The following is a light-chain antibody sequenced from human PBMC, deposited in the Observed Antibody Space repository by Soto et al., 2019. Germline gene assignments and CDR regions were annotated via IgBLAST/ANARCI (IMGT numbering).Light chain of an antibody. Sequence: EIVLTQSPGTLSLSPGERATLSCRASQGVSGSYLAWYQQKPGQAPRLLIDGASTRATGIPDRFSGSGSGTDFTLTISSLEPEDFAVYYCHQYGVSSGTFGQGTNLEIK. J-gene: IGKJ2*01. V-gene: IGKV3-20*01. CDR1: QGVSGSY. CDR2: GAS. CDR3: HQYGVSSGT.